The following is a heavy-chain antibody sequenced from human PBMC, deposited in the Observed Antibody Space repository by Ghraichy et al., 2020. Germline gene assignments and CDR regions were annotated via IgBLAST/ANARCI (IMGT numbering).Heavy chain of an antibody. J-gene: IGHJ5*02. CDR3: ARHSYDRSGYTIDT. CDR1: GGSINNYY. Sequence: LNISCTVSGGSINNYYWSWIRQPPGKGLEWIGYIYHSGSTNYNPSLKSRVTILVDTSKNQFSLRLSSVTAADTAVYYCARHSYDRSGYTIDTWGQGTLVTVSS. CDR2: IYHSGST. V-gene: IGHV4-59*08. D-gene: IGHD3-22*01.